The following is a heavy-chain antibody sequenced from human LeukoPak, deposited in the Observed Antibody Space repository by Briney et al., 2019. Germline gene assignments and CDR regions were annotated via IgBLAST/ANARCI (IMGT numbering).Heavy chain of an antibody. CDR2: IRYDGSNK. CDR3: ARGIAARRGVNYYYYYMDV. J-gene: IGHJ6*03. D-gene: IGHD6-6*01. V-gene: IGHV3-30*02. Sequence: GGSLRLSCAASGFTFSSYGMHWVRQAPGKGLEWVAFIRYDGSNKYYADSVKGRFTISRDNSKNTLYLQMNSLRAEDTAVYYCARGIAARRGVNYYYYYMDVWGKGTTVTVSS. CDR1: GFTFSSYG.